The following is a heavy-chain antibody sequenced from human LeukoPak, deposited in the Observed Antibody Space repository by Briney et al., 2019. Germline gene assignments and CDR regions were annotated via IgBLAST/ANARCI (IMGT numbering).Heavy chain of an antibody. CDR1: GFNFNYYA. Sequence: GGSLRLSCEASGFNFNYYAMNWVRQAPGKGLEWVSGISGSGADTYSADSVKGRFTISRDNSRNRLYLQMNSLRADDTAVYYCGKGIDILTAYLDFWGQGTLVTVSS. J-gene: IGHJ4*02. D-gene: IGHD3-9*01. CDR3: GKGIDILTAYLDF. CDR2: ISGSGADT. V-gene: IGHV3-23*01.